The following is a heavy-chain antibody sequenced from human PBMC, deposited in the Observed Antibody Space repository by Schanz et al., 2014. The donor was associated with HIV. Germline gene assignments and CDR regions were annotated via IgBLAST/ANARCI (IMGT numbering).Heavy chain of an antibody. CDR2: ISTSNGNT. CDR1: GYIFTSNG. J-gene: IGHJ5*02. CDR3: AREKTTLNWFDP. D-gene: IGHD4-4*01. V-gene: IGHV1-18*01. Sequence: QVQLVQSGAEVKKPGASVRVSCKTSGYIFTSNGISWVRQAPGQGLEWMGWISTSNGNTNYAQKFQGRVTMTTDTSTSTDYMELRRLRSDDTAVYYCAREKTTLNWFDPWGQGTLVTVSS.